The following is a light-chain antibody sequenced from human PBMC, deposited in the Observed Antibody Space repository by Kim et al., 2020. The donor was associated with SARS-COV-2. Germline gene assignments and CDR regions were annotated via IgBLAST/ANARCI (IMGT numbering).Light chain of an antibody. V-gene: IGKV3-11*01. CDR2: DAS. CDR3: QQRSNWPRT. J-gene: IGKJ1*01. Sequence: LSPSDRATLSCRASQGVSSYLASYQQKPGQAPRLLIYDASNRATGIPARFSGSGSGTDFTLTISSLEPEDFAVYYCQQRSNWPRTFGQGTKVDIK. CDR1: QGVSSY.